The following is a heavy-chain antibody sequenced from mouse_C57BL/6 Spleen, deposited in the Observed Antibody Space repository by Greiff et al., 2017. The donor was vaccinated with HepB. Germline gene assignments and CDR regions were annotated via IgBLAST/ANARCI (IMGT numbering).Heavy chain of an antibody. Sequence: QVQLQQSGAELVRPGASVKLSCKASGYTFTDYYINWVKQRPGQGLEWIARIYPGSGNTYYNEKFKGKATLTAEKSSSTAYMQLSSLTSEASAVYFCARGLLGYYFDYWGQGTTLTVSS. CDR3: ARGLLGYYFDY. CDR1: GYTFTDYY. CDR2: IYPGSGNT. J-gene: IGHJ2*01. V-gene: IGHV1-76*01. D-gene: IGHD2-3*01.